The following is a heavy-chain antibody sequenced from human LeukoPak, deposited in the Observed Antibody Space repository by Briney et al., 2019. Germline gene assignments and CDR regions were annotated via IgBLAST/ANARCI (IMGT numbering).Heavy chain of an antibody. V-gene: IGHV3-30*18. CDR2: ISYDGSHK. Sequence: GGSLRLSCAASGFTFSSYGMHWVRQAPGKGLEWVAVISYDGSHKYYTDSVKGRFTISRDNPKNTLYLQMNSLRPEDTAVYYCAKLVGRTSHDYWGQGTLVTVSS. D-gene: IGHD1-26*01. J-gene: IGHJ4*02. CDR1: GFTFSSYG. CDR3: AKLVGRTSHDY.